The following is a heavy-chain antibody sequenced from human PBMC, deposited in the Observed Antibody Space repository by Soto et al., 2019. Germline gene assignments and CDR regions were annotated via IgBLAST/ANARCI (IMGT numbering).Heavy chain of an antibody. J-gene: IGHJ6*02. Sequence: GASVKVSCKASGYTFTVYYMHWVRQAPGQGLEWMGWINPNSGGTNYAQKFQGWVTMTRDTSISTAYMELSRLRSDDTAVYYCARDWVDIVVVPAPRNYYGMDVWGQGTTVTVSS. CDR2: INPNSGGT. CDR3: ARDWVDIVVVPAPRNYYGMDV. D-gene: IGHD2-2*03. V-gene: IGHV1-2*04. CDR1: GYTFTVYY.